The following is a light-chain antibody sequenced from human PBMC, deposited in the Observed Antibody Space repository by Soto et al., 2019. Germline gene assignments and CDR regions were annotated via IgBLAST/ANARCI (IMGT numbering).Light chain of an antibody. CDR1: SSDVGGYNY. CDR3: SSYTTISTLEV. V-gene: IGLV2-14*01. Sequence: QSALTQPASVSGSPGQSITISCTGTSSDVGGYNYVSWYQQHPGKPPKLMIYEVSTRPSGVSNRFSGSKSGNTASLTISGLQAEDEADYYCSSYTTISTLEVFGGGTKLTVL. CDR2: EVS. J-gene: IGLJ3*02.